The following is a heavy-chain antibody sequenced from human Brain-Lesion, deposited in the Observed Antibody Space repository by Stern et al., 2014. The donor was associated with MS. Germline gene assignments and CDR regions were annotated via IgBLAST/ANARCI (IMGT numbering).Heavy chain of an antibody. D-gene: IGHD2-2*01. J-gene: IGHJ6*02. V-gene: IGHV4-61*02. CDR2: IFNSGST. Sequence: VQLVESGPGLVKPSQTLSLSCTVSGGSISSGGYYWSWIRQPAGKGRAWIGRIFNSGSTSYNPSLKSRVTISIDTSKNQFSLRLNSMTAADTAVYYCARGRVVPGFQYYATDVWGQGTTVIVSS. CDR3: ARGRVVPGFQYYATDV. CDR1: GGSISSGGYY.